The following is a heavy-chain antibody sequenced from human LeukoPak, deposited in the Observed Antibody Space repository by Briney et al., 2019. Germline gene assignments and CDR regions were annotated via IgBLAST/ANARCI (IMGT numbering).Heavy chain of an antibody. CDR3: ARDSARGNSWYVGFDP. V-gene: IGHV4-59*01. Sequence: SETLSLTCTVSGGSISSYYWSWIRQPPGKGLEWIGYIYYSGSTDYNPSLKSRVTISVDTSKNQFSLKLSSVTAADTAVYYCARDSARGNSWYVGFDPWGQGTLVTVSS. D-gene: IGHD6-13*01. CDR1: GGSISSYY. CDR2: IYYSGST. J-gene: IGHJ5*02.